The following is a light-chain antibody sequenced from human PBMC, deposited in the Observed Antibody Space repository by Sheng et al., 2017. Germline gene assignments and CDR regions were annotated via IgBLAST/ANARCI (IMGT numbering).Light chain of an antibody. CDR1: SSDVGAYNY. Sequence: QSALTQPPSASGSPGQSVTISCTGTSSDVGAYNYVSWYQQHPGKAPNLVIYEVSKRPSGVPDRFSGSKSGNTASLTVSGLQAEDGADYYCSSYAGSNISVFGSGTKVTVL. J-gene: IGLJ1*01. CDR3: SSYAGSNISV. CDR2: EVS. V-gene: IGLV2-8*01.